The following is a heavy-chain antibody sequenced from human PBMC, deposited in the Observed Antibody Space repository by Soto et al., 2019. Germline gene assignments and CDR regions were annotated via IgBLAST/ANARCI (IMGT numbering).Heavy chain of an antibody. CDR2: ISGSGGST. D-gene: IGHD2-2*01. V-gene: IGHV3-23*01. CDR3: AKGARICSSTSCYVLGYYFDY. J-gene: IGHJ4*02. Sequence: EVQLLESGGGLVQPGGSLRLSCAASGFTFSSYAMSWVRQAPGKGLEWVSAISGSGGSTYYADSVKGRFTISRDNSKNTLYLQMNCLRAEDTAVYYCAKGARICSSTSCYVLGYYFDYWGQGTLVTVSS. CDR1: GFTFSSYA.